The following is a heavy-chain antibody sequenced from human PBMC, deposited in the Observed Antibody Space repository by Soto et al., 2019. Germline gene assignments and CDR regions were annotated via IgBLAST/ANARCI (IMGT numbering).Heavy chain of an antibody. CDR2: IYASGST. Sequence: SETLSLTCTVSGGSISSYYLSWIRQPAGKGLEWIGRIYASGSTNYNPSLKSRVTMSVDTSKNQFSLKLSSVTAADTAVYYCARVDLYSSSWYGGGYYFDYWGQGTLVTSPQ. CDR1: GGSISSYY. D-gene: IGHD6-13*01. J-gene: IGHJ4*02. CDR3: ARVDLYSSSWYGGGYYFDY. V-gene: IGHV4-4*07.